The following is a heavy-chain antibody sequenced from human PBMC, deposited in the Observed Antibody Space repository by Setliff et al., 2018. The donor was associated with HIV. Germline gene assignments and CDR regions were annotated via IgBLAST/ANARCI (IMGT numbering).Heavy chain of an antibody. J-gene: IGHJ3*01. CDR3: ARDQADVYNYLLSGAFDF. V-gene: IGHV4-4*09. CDR2: IYTSGST. CDR1: GDSISTYC. Sequence: SETLSLTCTVSGDSISTYCWIWIRQPPGKGLEWIGNIYTSGSTNYNPSLKSRVTISVDTSKNQFSLKLSSVTAADTAVYYCARDQADVYNYLLSGAFDFWGQGAMVTVSS. D-gene: IGHD3-10*01.